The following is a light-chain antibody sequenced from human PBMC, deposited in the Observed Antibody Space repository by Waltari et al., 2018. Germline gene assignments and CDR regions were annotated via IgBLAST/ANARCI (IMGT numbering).Light chain of an antibody. CDR1: QSISSW. V-gene: IGKV1-5*03. CDR2: KAS. Sequence: DIQMTQSPSTLSASVGDRVTITCRASQSISSWLAWYQQKPGQAPKLLIYKASSLESGVPSRFSGTESGTEFTLNISSLQPDDFATYYCQHYNSYPLTFGGGTKVEIK. J-gene: IGKJ4*01. CDR3: QHYNSYPLT.